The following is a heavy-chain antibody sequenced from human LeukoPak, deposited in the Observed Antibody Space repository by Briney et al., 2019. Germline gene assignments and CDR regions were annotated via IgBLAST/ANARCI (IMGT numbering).Heavy chain of an antibody. D-gene: IGHD3-9*01. CDR2: INHSGST. Sequence: SETLSLTCAVYGGSFSGYYWSWIRQPPGKGLEWIGEINHSGSTNYNPSLKSRVTISVDTSKNQFSLKLSSVTAADTAVYYCARVAYPKYYDILTPSWYFDYWGQGTLVTVSS. CDR1: GGSFSGYY. CDR3: ARVAYPKYYDILTPSWYFDY. J-gene: IGHJ4*02. V-gene: IGHV4-34*01.